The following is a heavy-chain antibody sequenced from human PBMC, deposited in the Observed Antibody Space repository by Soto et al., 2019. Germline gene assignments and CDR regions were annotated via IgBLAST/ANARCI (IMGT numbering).Heavy chain of an antibody. CDR2: IIPIFGTA. D-gene: IGHD2-15*01. V-gene: IGHV1-69*12. J-gene: IGHJ4*02. CDR1: GGTFSSYA. CDR3: ATLLHPGPGGYYFDY. Sequence: QVQLVQSGAEVKKPGSSVKVSCKASGGTFSSYAISWVRQAPGQGLEWMGGIIPIFGTANYAQKFQGRVTITAEESTSAAYVELSSLRSEDTAVYYCATLLHPGPGGYYFDYWGQGTLVTVSS.